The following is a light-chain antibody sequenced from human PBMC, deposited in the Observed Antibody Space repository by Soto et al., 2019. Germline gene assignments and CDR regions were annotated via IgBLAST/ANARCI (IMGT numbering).Light chain of an antibody. Sequence: DIVMTQSPDSLAVSLGERATINCKSSQSVLYNSNNKNYLAWYQQKPGQPPKLLIYWASTRESGVPDRFSGSGSGTDFTLTISSLQAEDVAVYYCQQRSNWPPLTFGGGTKVDIK. V-gene: IGKV4-1*01. CDR2: WAS. CDR3: QQRSNWPPLT. CDR1: QSVLYNSNNKNY. J-gene: IGKJ4*01.